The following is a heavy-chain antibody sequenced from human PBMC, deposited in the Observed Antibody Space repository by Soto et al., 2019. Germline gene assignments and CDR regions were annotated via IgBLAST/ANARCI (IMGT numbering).Heavy chain of an antibody. J-gene: IGHJ4*02. Sequence: GGSLRLSCAASGFTFSSYAMHWVSQAPGKGLEWVAVISYDGSTIYYADSVKGRFSISRDNSKNTLHLEMHNLRPEDTAVYYCVKVGGSSSWYRFYFDYWGQGTLVTVSS. CDR3: VKVGGSSSWYRFYFDY. D-gene: IGHD6-13*01. CDR2: ISYDGSTI. V-gene: IGHV3-30*18. CDR1: GFTFSSYA.